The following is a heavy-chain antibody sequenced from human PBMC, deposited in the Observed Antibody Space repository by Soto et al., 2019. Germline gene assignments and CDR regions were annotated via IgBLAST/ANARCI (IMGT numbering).Heavy chain of an antibody. CDR2: IVVGSGNT. CDR3: AADNVPQRSSSPHYYYYGMDV. J-gene: IGHJ6*02. V-gene: IGHV1-58*01. CDR1: GFTFTSSA. Sequence: GASVKVSCKASGFTFTSSAVQWVRQARGQRLEWIGWIVVGSGNTNYAQNFQERVTITRDMSTSTAYMELSSLRSEDTAVYYCAADNVPQRSSSPHYYYYGMDVWGQGTTVTVSS. D-gene: IGHD6-6*01.